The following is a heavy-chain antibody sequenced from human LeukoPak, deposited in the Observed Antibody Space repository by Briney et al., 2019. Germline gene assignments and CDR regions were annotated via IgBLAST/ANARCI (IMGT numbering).Heavy chain of an antibody. D-gene: IGHD2-15*01. J-gene: IGHJ4*02. Sequence: GGSLRLSCAASGITFSSYSMNWVRQAPGKGLEWVSSISSSSSYIYYADSVKGRFTISRDNAKNSLYLQMNSLRAEDTAVYYCARTLGQGRAMDYWGQGTLVTVSS. CDR2: ISSSSSYI. CDR3: ARTLGQGRAMDY. V-gene: IGHV3-21*01. CDR1: GITFSSYS.